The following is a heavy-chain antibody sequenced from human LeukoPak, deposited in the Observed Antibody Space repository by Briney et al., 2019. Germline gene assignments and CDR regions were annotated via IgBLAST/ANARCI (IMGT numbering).Heavy chain of an antibody. CDR1: GYTFTIYG. V-gene: IGHV1-18*04. D-gene: IGHD2-2*01. Sequence: ASVKVSCKASGYTFTIYGIIWVRQAPGQGLEGMGCISAYNCNTNYAQKLQGRVTMTTDTSTSTAYMELRSLRSDDTAVYSCARSDIVVVPAPFAGGAFDIWGQGTMVTVSS. J-gene: IGHJ3*02. CDR3: ARSDIVVVPAPFAGGAFDI. CDR2: ISAYNCNT.